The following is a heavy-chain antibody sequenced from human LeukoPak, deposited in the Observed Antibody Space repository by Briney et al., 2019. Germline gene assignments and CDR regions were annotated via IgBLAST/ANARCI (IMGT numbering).Heavy chain of an antibody. V-gene: IGHV4-61*08. J-gene: IGHJ4*02. CDR1: GGSISSGDYY. D-gene: IGHD3-22*01. Sequence: SETLSLTCTVSGGSISSGDYYWSWIRQPPGKGLEWIGYIYYSGSTNYNPSLKSRVTISVDTSKKQFSLKLSSVTAADTAVYYCAGHYYDKELDFDYWGQGTLVTVSS. CDR3: AGHYYDKELDFDY. CDR2: IYYSGST.